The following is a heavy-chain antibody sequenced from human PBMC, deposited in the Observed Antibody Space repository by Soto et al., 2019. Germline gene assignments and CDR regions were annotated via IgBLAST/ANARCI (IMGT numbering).Heavy chain of an antibody. V-gene: IGHV1-69*06. Sequence: SVKVSCKASGGTFSSYAISWVRQAPGQGLEWMGGIIPIFGTANYAQKFQGRVTITADKSTSTAYMELSSLRSGDTAVYYCASAVRITIFGVVPRDYYYGMDVWGQGTTVTVSS. CDR2: IIPIFGTA. J-gene: IGHJ6*02. D-gene: IGHD3-3*01. CDR1: GGTFSSYA. CDR3: ASAVRITIFGVVPRDYYYGMDV.